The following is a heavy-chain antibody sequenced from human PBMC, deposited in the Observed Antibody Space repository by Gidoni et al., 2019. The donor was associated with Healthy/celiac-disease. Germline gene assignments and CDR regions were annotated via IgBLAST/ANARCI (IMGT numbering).Heavy chain of an antibody. Sequence: QVQLQESGPGLVKHSETLSLTCAVYGYSISSGYYWGWIPQPPGKGLEWIGRIYHSWSTYYNPPRNSRVTISVDTSKNQFSLKLSSVTAADTAVYYCARIRDGFNLFDPWGQGTLVTVSS. CDR3: ARIRDGFNLFDP. CDR1: GYSISSGYY. CDR2: IYHSWST. J-gene: IGHJ5*02. V-gene: IGHV4-38-2*01.